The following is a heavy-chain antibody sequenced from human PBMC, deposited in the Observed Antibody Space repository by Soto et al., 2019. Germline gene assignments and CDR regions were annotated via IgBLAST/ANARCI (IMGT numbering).Heavy chain of an antibody. D-gene: IGHD1-1*01. V-gene: IGHV1-18*01. CDR1: GYTFTSYG. CDR3: AGGNEYCYYMDV. J-gene: IGHJ6*03. CDR2: ISAYNGNT. Sequence: QVQLVQSGAEVKKPGASVKVSCKASGYTFTSYGISWVRQAPGQGLEWMGWISAYNGNTNYAQKLQGRVTMTTDTATGTACMGLRSLRSDDPAGYSGAGGNEYCYYMDVWGKGTTVTVSS.